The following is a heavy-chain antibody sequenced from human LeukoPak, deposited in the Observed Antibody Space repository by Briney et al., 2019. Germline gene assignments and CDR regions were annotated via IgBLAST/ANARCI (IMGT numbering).Heavy chain of an antibody. Sequence: KPGGSLRLSCAASGFTFSSYEMNWVRQAPGKGLEWVGRIKAKAHGGTIEYAAPVKGRFTISRDDSKNTLYLQMNSLKTEDTAVYYCTTDGVGVEGATYDNWGQGTLVSVSS. D-gene: IGHD1-26*01. CDR2: IKAKAHGGTI. CDR3: TTDGVGVEGATYDN. CDR1: GFTFSSYE. V-gene: IGHV3-15*01. J-gene: IGHJ4*02.